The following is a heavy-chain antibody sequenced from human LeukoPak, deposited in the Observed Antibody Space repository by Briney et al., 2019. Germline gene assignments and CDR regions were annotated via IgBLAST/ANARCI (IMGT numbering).Heavy chain of an antibody. CDR1: GYTFTSYI. CDR2: INTNTGNP. J-gene: IGHJ6*03. Sequence: ASVKVSCKTSGYTFTSYIMNWVRQAPGQGLEWMGWINTNTGNPTYAQGFTGRFVFSLDTSVSTAYLHISSLKAEDTAIYYCARVGFPTFYYYMDVWGTGTTVTVSS. CDR3: ARVGFPTFYYYMDV. V-gene: IGHV7-4-1*02. D-gene: IGHD3-16*01.